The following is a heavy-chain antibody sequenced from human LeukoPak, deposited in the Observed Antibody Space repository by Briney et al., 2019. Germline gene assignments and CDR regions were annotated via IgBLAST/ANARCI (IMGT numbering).Heavy chain of an antibody. J-gene: IGHJ4*02. CDR2: ISGSGGST. D-gene: IGHD3-10*01. CDR1: GFTFNEHY. CDR3: AKDLGIMVRGARFDY. V-gene: IGHV3-23*01. Sequence: PGGSLRLSCATSGFTFNEHYLGWVRQAPGKGLEWVSAISGSGGSTYYADSVKGRFTISRDNSKNTLYLQMNSLRAEDTAVYYCAKDLGIMVRGARFDYWGQGTLVTVSS.